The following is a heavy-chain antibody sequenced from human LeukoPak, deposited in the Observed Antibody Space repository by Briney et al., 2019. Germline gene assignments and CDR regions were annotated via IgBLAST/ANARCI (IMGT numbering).Heavy chain of an antibody. V-gene: IGHV4-4*02. D-gene: IGHD1-1*01. CDR2: IYHNGSP. CDR3: ARVNINNWHSCDY. J-gene: IGHJ4*02. Sequence: SETLSLTCAVSGGSISSNNWWGWVRQPPGKGLEWIGEIYHNGSPNYNPSLKSRVTISVDKSRNHFSLNLSSVTAADTAVYYCARVNINNWHSCDYWGQGTLVTVSS. CDR1: GGSISSNNW.